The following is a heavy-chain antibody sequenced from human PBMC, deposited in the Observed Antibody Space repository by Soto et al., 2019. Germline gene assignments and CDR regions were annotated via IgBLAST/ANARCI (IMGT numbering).Heavy chain of an antibody. V-gene: IGHV2-5*02. Sequence: QITLKESGPTVVKPTQTLTLTCAFSGFSLSTSEAAVGWIRQPPGKALEWLALIYWDGDQRYSPSVGSRLTISKDASKNHVFLTMTDLGPEDTGTYFCAHRPGPASFGSGTYFLNWGQGTLVYVSS. CDR1: GFSLSTSEAA. D-gene: IGHD3-10*01. CDR3: AHRPGPASFGSGTYFLN. CDR2: IYWDGDQ. J-gene: IGHJ4*02.